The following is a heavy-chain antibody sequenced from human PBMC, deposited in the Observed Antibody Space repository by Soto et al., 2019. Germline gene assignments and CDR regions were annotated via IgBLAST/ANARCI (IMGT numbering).Heavy chain of an antibody. CDR3: ARDRSGSDGWYFDL. J-gene: IGHJ2*01. D-gene: IGHD1-26*01. CDR2: ISSRSSTI. V-gene: IGHV3-48*02. Sequence: EVQLVESGGGLVQPGGSLRLSCAASGFTFSSYNMNWVRQAPGKGLEWVSYISSRSSTIYYADSVKGRFTISRDNAKNSLYLQINSLRDEDTAVYYCARDRSGSDGWYFDLWGRGTLVTVSS. CDR1: GFTFSSYN.